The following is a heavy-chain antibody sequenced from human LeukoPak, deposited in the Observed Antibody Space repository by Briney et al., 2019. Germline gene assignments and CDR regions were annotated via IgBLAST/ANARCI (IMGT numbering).Heavy chain of an antibody. CDR3: ARGPYYY. J-gene: IGHJ4*02. D-gene: IGHD2-8*01. CDR1: GYPISSGYY. Sequence: SETLSLTCTVSGYPISSGYYWGWIRQPPGKGLEWIGEINHSGSTNYNPSLKSRVTISVDTSKNQFSLKLSSVTAADTAVYYCARGPYYYWGQGTLVTVSS. V-gene: IGHV4-38-2*02. CDR2: INHSGST.